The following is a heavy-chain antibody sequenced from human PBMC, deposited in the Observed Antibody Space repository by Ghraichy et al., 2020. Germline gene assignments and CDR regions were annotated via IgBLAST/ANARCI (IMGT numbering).Heavy chain of an antibody. V-gene: IGHV3-23*01. D-gene: IGHD3-22*01. CDR3: AKGGYNSRHAFDM. Sequence: GGSLRLSCAASGFTFSNYAMSWVRQAPGKGLEWVSTISADGGSTYYADSVKGRFTISRDNSKNTLYLQMNSLRAEDTAVYYCAKGGYNSRHAFDMWGQGTMVTVSS. CDR1: GFTFSNYA. J-gene: IGHJ3*02. CDR2: ISADGGST.